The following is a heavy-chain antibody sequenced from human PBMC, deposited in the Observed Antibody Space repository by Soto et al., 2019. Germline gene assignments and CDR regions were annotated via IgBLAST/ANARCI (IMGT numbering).Heavy chain of an antibody. Sequence: GGSLILSCAASGFTFSSYAMSWVRQAPGKGLEWVSAISGSGGSTYYADSVKGRFTISRDNSKNTLYLQMNSLRAEDTAVYYCAKAPDSSGYSLYYYYGMDVWGQGTTVTVSS. CDR1: GFTFSSYA. J-gene: IGHJ6*02. D-gene: IGHD3-22*01. CDR2: ISGSGGST. V-gene: IGHV3-23*01. CDR3: AKAPDSSGYSLYYYYGMDV.